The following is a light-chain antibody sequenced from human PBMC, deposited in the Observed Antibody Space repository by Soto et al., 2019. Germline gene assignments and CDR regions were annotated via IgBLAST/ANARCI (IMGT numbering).Light chain of an antibody. V-gene: IGLV2-14*01. CDR3: SSYTSGTTYV. Sequence: QSALTQPASVSGSPGQSITISCTGTSSDVGGYHYVSWYQQYPGKAPKLIIYEVSNRPSGVSNRFSGSRSGNTASLTISGLQAEDEADYHCSSYTSGTTYVFGTGTKVTVL. J-gene: IGLJ1*01. CDR1: SSDVGGYHY. CDR2: EVS.